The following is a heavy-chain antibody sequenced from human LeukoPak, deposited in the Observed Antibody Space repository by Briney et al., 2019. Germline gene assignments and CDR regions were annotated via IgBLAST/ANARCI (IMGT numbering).Heavy chain of an antibody. V-gene: IGHV3-7*01. CDR3: ARSRFYFDY. J-gene: IGHJ4*02. CDR1: GFTFSPYW. CDR2: IKPDGSEK. Sequence: GGSLRLPCAAPGFTFSPYWRGGVRQAPGKGLEWVAKIKPDGSEKDHVDSVKDRFTISRDNAKNSLYLQLNSLRAEDTAVYYCARSRFYFDYWGQGTLVTVSS.